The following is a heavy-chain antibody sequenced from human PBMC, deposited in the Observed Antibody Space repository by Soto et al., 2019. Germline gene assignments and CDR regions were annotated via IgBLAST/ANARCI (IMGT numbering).Heavy chain of an antibody. CDR3: TRQRSDSYYYGLDV. V-gene: IGHV6-1*01. J-gene: IGHJ6*02. Sequence: SQTLSLTCAISGDSVSSNSAAWNWIRQSPSRGLEWLGRTYYRAKWYNDYAVSVKSRITINPDTSKNQFSLQLDSVTPDVTAVYYCTRQRSDSYYYGLDVWGQGTTVTVSS. CDR1: GDSVSSNSAA. CDR2: TYYRAKWYN.